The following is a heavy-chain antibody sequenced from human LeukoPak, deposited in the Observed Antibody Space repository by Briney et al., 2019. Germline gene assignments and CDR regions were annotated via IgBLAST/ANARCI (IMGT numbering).Heavy chain of an antibody. CDR1: GGSFSGYY. CDR3: ARDHGDKPLDY. V-gene: IGHV4-34*01. CDR2: INHSGST. Sequence: PSETLSLTCAVYGGSFSGYYWSWIRQLPGKGLEWIGEINHSGSTNYNPSLKSRVTISVDTSKNQFSLKLSSVTAADTAVYYCARDHGDKPLDYWGQGTLVTVSS. D-gene: IGHD4-17*01. J-gene: IGHJ4*02.